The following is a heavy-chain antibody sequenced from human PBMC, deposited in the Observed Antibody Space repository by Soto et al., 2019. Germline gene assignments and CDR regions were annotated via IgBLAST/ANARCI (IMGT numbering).Heavy chain of an antibody. V-gene: IGHV4-34*01. CDR2: INHSGST. CDR3: ARVGGWAYLDY. D-gene: IGHD6-19*01. CDR1: GGSFSGYH. J-gene: IGHJ4*02. Sequence: QVQLQQWGEGLLKPSETLSLTCAVYGGSFSGYHWSWIRQPPGKGLEWIGEINHSGSTNYNPSLKSRVTISVDTSKYQFSLKLSSVTAADTAMYYCARVGGWAYLDYWGQGTLVTVSS.